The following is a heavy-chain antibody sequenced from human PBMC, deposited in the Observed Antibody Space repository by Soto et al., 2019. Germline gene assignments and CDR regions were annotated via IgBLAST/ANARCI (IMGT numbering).Heavy chain of an antibody. D-gene: IGHD3-10*01. V-gene: IGHV3-48*01. CDR2: ISSSSSTI. CDR1: GFTFSTYS. J-gene: IGHJ5*02. CDR3: AKNPVLLWFGESYNWFDP. Sequence: GGSLRLSCAASGFTFSTYSMNWVRQAPGKGLEWVSYISSSSSTIFYTDSVKGRFTVSRDNAKNSLYLQMNSLRAEDTAVYYCAKNPVLLWFGESYNWFDPWGHGTLVTVSS.